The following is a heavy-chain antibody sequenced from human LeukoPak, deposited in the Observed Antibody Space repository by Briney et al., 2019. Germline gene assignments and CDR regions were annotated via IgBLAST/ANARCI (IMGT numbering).Heavy chain of an antibody. V-gene: IGHV3-23*01. CDR2: ISGSGGST. J-gene: IGHJ1*01. CDR3: AKVGPYCSSTSCYQH. D-gene: IGHD2-2*01. CDR1: GFTFSSYA. Sequence: GGSLRLSCAASGFTFSSYAMSWVRQAPGKGLEWVSAISGSGGSTYYADSVKDRFTISRDNSKNTLYLQMNSLRAEDTAVYYCAKVGPYCSSTSCYQHWGQGTLVTVSS.